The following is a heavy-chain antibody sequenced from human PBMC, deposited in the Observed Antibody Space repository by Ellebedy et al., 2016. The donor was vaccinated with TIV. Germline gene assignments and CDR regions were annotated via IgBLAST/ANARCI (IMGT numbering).Heavy chain of an antibody. J-gene: IGHJ3*02. CDR2: ISGGDDST. CDR3: TRDWDCGNSPSDAAYPI. V-gene: IGHV3-23*01. D-gene: IGHD4-23*01. CDR1: GFTFSTYA. Sequence: GESLKISCAASGFTFSTYAMNWVRQAPGKVLEWVAVISGGDDSTYYADSVKGRFTISRDGSKNTLYLQMDSLRVEDKALYYCTRDWDCGNSPSDAAYPIWGQGTMVTVSS.